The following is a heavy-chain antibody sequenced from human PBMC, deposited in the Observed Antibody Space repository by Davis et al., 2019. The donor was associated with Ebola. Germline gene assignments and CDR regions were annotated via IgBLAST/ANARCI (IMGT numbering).Heavy chain of an antibody. CDR2: IIPIFGTA. D-gene: IGHD3-22*01. V-gene: IGHV1-18*01. J-gene: IGHJ4*02. CDR1: GYTFTSYG. Sequence: ASVKVSCKASGYTFTSYGISWVRQAPGQGLEWMGGIIPIFGTANYAQKFQGRVTMTTDTSTSTAYMELRSLRSDDTAVYYCARDCPTHYYDSSGYEIPFDYWGQGTLVTVSS. CDR3: ARDCPTHYYDSSGYEIPFDY.